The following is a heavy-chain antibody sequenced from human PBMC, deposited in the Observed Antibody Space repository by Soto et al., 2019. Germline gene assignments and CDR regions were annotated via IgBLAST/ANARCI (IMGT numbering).Heavy chain of an antibody. V-gene: IGHV3-48*03. J-gene: IGHJ3*01. D-gene: IGHD3-10*01. CDR1: GLTFSNYE. Sequence: EVQLVVSGGGLVLPGGSLRLSCAASGLTFSNYEMNWVRQAPGKGLEWVSYIGRGGTTTYYADSLNGRFTISRDNAKNSLYLQMNSLRAEDTAVYYCATRSGGGGAFDFWGQGTMVTVSS. CDR3: ATRSGGGGAFDF. CDR2: IGRGGTTT.